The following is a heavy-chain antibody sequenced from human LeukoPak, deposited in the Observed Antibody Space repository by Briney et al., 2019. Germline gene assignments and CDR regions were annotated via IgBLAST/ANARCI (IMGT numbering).Heavy chain of an antibody. D-gene: IGHD4-11*01. Sequence: ASVKVSCKASGYTFTSYYMHWVRQAPGQGLEWMGIINPSGGSTSYAQKFQGRVTMTRDMSTSTVYMELSSLRSEDTAVYYCARESPGGPSNYHLTNWFDPWGQGTLVTVSS. CDR2: INPSGGST. V-gene: IGHV1-46*01. J-gene: IGHJ5*02. CDR3: ARESPGGPSNYHLTNWFDP. CDR1: GYTFTSYY.